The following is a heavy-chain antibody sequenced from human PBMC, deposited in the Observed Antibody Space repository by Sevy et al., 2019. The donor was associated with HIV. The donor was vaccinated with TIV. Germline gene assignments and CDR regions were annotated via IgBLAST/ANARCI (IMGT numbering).Heavy chain of an antibody. D-gene: IGHD3-22*01. CDR3: ARRGYDSSGYPQYYFDY. Sequence: GESLKISCKGSGYRFTSYWIGWVRQMPGKGLEWMGIIYPGDSDIRYSPSFQGQVTIPADKSINTAYLQWSSLKASDTAMYFCARRGYDSSGYPQYYFDYWGQGTLVTVSS. J-gene: IGHJ4*02. V-gene: IGHV5-51*01. CDR2: IYPGDSDI. CDR1: GYRFTSYW.